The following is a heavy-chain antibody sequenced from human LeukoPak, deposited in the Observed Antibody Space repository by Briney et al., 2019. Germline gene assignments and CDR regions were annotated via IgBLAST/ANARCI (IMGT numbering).Heavy chain of an antibody. CDR2: INPNSGGT. CDR3: ARGGYDFVYYYYGMDV. Sequence: GASVKVSCKASGYTFTGYYMHWVRQAPGQGLEWMGRINPNSGGTNYAQKFQGRVTMTRDTSISTAYMELSRLRSDDTAVHYCARGGYDFVYYYYGMDVWGQGTTVTVSS. CDR1: GYTFTGYY. V-gene: IGHV1-2*06. J-gene: IGHJ6*02. D-gene: IGHD3-3*01.